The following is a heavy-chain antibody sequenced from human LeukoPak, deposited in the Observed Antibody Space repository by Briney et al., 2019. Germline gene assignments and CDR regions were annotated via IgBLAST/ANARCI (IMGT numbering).Heavy chain of an antibody. CDR2: IYTSGST. CDR1: GASISSYY. J-gene: IGHJ4*02. V-gene: IGHV4-4*07. Sequence: SETLSLTCTVSGASISSYYWSWIRQPAGKGLEWIGRIYTSGSTSYDPSLKSRVTMSVDTSKNQFSLKLSSVTAADTAVYYCAAGIAVAGPRPFDYWGQGTLVTVSS. D-gene: IGHD6-19*01. CDR3: AAGIAVAGPRPFDY.